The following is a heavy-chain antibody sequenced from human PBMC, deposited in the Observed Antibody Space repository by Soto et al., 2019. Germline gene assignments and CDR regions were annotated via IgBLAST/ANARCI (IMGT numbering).Heavy chain of an antibody. CDR2: INLRGGTT. J-gene: IGHJ4*02. CDR1: GYNFNQYY. Sequence: QVLLVKSGAEVRKPGASVRLSCETSGYNFNQYYIHWVRQAPGQLLEWMGIINLRGGTTEYAHKFRGRVTVTGDTSTSTAYMQLSSLRSEDTAVYFCARGPDDSDVPRWDYWGQGTLVTVSS. V-gene: IGHV1-46*02. D-gene: IGHD4-17*01. CDR3: ARGPDDSDVPRWDY.